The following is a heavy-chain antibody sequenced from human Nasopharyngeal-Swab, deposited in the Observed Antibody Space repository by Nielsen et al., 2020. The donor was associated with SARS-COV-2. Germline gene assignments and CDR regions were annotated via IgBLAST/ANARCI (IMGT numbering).Heavy chain of an antibody. J-gene: IGHJ4*02. D-gene: IGHD4-17*01. Sequence: VRQAPGKGLEWVSVIYSGGSTYYADSVKGRFTISRDNSKNTLYLQMNSLRAEDTAVYYCARGQYGDYGDYWGQGTLVTVSS. V-gene: IGHV3-53*01. CDR3: ARGQYGDYGDY. CDR2: IYSGGST.